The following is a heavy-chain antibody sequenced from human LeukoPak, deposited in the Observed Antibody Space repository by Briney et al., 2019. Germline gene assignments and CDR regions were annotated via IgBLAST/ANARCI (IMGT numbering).Heavy chain of an antibody. CDR2: IKSDGST. Sequence: GGSLRLSGVASGFTFSSYWMHWVRQAPGKGLVWVSRIKSDGSTNYADSVKGRFTISRDNAKNTVSLQMNSLRAEDTGVYFCARAPSEIGGYYPEYFRHWGQGTLVTVSS. CDR3: ARAPSEIGGYYPEYFRH. J-gene: IGHJ1*01. V-gene: IGHV3-74*01. CDR1: GFTFSSYW. D-gene: IGHD2-21*02.